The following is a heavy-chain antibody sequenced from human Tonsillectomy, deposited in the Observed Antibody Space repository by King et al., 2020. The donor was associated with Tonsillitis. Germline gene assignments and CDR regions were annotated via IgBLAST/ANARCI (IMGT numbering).Heavy chain of an antibody. Sequence: VQLQESGPGLVKPSETLSLTCTVSGGSISSYYWSWIRQPPGKGLEWIGYIYYSGSTNYNPSLKSRVTISVDTSKNQFSLKLSSVTAADTAVYYCARVGLRYFDWYYFDYWGQGTLVTVSS. CDR1: GGSISSYY. J-gene: IGHJ4*02. V-gene: IGHV4-59*01. CDR2: IYYSGST. CDR3: ARVGLRYFDWYYFDY. D-gene: IGHD3-9*01.